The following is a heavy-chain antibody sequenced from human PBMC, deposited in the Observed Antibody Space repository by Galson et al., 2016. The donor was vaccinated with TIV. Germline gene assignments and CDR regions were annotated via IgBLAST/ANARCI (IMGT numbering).Heavy chain of an antibody. Sequence: SLRLSCAVSGFTFSSYGMHWVRQAPGKGLEWVAVISDDGSVKYYADSVKGRFTISRDDSKNTLYLQMNSLRAEDKAVYYCAKKSRMRDGYNAGFDYWGQGTLVTVSS. CDR1: GFTFSSYG. CDR2: ISDDGSVK. D-gene: IGHD5-24*01. J-gene: IGHJ4*02. V-gene: IGHV3-30*18. CDR3: AKKSRMRDGYNAGFDY.